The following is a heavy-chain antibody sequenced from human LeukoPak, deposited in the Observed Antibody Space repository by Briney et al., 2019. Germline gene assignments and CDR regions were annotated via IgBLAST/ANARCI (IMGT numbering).Heavy chain of an antibody. CDR3: ARDNDKVVDH. CDR1: GYTFTSYY. CDR2: INPSGGST. D-gene: IGHD1-1*01. V-gene: IGHV1-46*01. Sequence: ASVKVSCKASGYTFTSYYMHWVRQAPGQGLERMGIINPSGGSTSYAQKFQGRITLTTDTSTSTSYMELRSLEYDDTAIYYCARDNDKVVDHWGQGTLVTVSS. J-gene: IGHJ4*01.